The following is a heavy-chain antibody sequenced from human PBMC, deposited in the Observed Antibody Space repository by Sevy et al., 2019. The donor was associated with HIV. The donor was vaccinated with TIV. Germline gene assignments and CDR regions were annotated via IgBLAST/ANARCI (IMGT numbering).Heavy chain of an antibody. CDR2: ISKDGTNK. Sequence: GGSLRLSCSASGFNISPYALHWVRQTPGKGLQWLAVISKDGTNKDYADFVKGRFSLSRHNSKNTLYLKMGNLRPDDTAVYYCGKEGYYYDSHSADWFDPWGQGNLVNVS. J-gene: IGHJ5*02. CDR1: GFNISPYA. D-gene: IGHD3-22*01. V-gene: IGHV3-30*04. CDR3: GKEGYYYDSHSADWFDP.